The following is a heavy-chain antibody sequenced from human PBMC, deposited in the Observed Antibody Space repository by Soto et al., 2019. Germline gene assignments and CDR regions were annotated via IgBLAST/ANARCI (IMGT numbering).Heavy chain of an antibody. Sequence: GGSLRLSCAASGFTFSSYAMHWVRQAPGKGLEWVAVISYDGSNKYYADSVKGRFTISRDNSKNTLYLQMNSLRAEDTAVYYCARDDYDILTGYYSGLWYYGMDVWGQGTTVTVSS. CDR2: ISYDGSNK. J-gene: IGHJ6*02. CDR3: ARDDYDILTGYYSGLWYYGMDV. CDR1: GFTFSSYA. V-gene: IGHV3-30-3*01. D-gene: IGHD3-9*01.